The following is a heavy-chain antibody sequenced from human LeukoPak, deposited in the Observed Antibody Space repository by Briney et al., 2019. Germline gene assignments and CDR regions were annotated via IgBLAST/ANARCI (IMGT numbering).Heavy chain of an antibody. D-gene: IGHD3-3*01. Sequence: ASVKVSCKASGYTFTRYYMHWVRQAPGQGLEWMGIINPSGGNTSYAQKFQGRDTMTRDMSTSTVYMELSSLGSGDTAWYYCARGRRGRGSGYYLQTGDLDSWGQGQRSPSLQ. J-gene: IGHJ3*01. CDR3: ARGRRGRGSGYYLQTGDLDS. CDR2: INPSGGNT. CDR1: GYTFTRYY. V-gene: IGHV1-46*01.